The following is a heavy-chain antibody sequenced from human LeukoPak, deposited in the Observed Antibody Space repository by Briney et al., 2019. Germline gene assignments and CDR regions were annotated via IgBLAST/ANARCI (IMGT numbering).Heavy chain of an antibody. CDR2: IADSGST. J-gene: IGHJ4*02. CDR3: ARRGYDSSGYYYAY. CDR1: GGSVNNYY. Sequence: PSETLSLTCTVSGGSVNNYYWSWIRQPPGKGLEWIGSIADSGSTYYNPSLKTRVTISVDTSQNQFSLKLSSVTAADTAVYYCARRGYDSSGYYYAYWGQGTLVTVSS. V-gene: IGHV4-59*05. D-gene: IGHD3-22*01.